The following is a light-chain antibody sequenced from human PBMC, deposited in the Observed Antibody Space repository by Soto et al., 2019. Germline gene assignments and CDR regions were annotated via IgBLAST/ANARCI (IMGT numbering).Light chain of an antibody. V-gene: IGLV2-14*01. CDR3: SSYTTSSTLLYV. CDR2: EVS. J-gene: IGLJ1*01. CDR1: SSDVGGYNS. Sequence: QSALTQPASVSGSPGQSITISCTGTSSDVGGYNSVSWYQQHPGKAPKLMIYEVSNRPSGVSNRFSGSKSGNTASLTISGLQPEDEADYYCSSYTTSSTLLYVFGTGTKVTVL.